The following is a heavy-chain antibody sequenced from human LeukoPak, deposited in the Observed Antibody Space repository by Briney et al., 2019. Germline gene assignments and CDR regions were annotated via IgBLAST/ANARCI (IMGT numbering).Heavy chain of an antibody. CDR2: IYTSGRT. CDR1: GGSISSYY. Sequence: ASETLSLTCTVSGGSISSYYWSWIRQPAGKGLEWIGRIYTSGRTIYNPSLKSRVTMSVDTSKNQFSLKLSSVTAADTAVYYCARDYQQQLVRKYYYYYYMDVWGKGTTVTVSS. CDR3: ARDYQQQLVRKYYYYYYMDV. V-gene: IGHV4-4*07. D-gene: IGHD6-13*01. J-gene: IGHJ6*03.